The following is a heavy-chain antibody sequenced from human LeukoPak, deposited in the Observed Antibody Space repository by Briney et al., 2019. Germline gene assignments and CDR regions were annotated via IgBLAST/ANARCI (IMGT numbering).Heavy chain of an antibody. CDR3: AKATFASSWNLYFDY. CDR2: ISSSGGSA. V-gene: IGHV3-23*01. CDR1: GFSFSSYA. D-gene: IGHD6-13*01. Sequence: TGGSLRLSCGASGFSFSSYAMSWVRQAPGKGLEWVSTISSSGGSAYYADSVKGRFTISRDNSKSTVYLQMNSLRAEDTAVYYCAKATFASSWNLYFDYWGQGTLVTVSS. J-gene: IGHJ4*02.